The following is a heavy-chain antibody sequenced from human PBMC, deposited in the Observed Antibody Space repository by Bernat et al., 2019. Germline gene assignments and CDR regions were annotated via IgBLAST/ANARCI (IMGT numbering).Heavy chain of an antibody. D-gene: IGHD1-7*01. CDR2: ISSTSSHI. CDR1: GFSFSTYS. J-gene: IGHJ4*02. Sequence: QLVESGGGLVKPGGSLRLSCAASGFSFSTYSMIWVRQAPGKVLEWVSSISSTSSHIDYEDSVRGRFIISRDNAKNSLLLQMNSLRVEDTALYYCAVGNYAPFWGQGTLVTVSS. CDR3: AVGNYAPF. V-gene: IGHV3-21*01.